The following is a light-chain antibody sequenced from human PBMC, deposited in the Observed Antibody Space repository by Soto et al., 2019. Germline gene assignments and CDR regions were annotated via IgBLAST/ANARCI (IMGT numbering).Light chain of an antibody. V-gene: IGLV2-14*01. Sequence: QSVLTQPASVSGSPGQSITISCSGTISDFVVYNYVSWYQQHPGKAPKLMLYGVSKRPSGVSNRFSGSKSGDTASLTISGLQAEDEADYYCSSHTLSSALQVFGTGTQVTVL. CDR2: GVS. J-gene: IGLJ1*01. CDR1: ISDFVVYNY. CDR3: SSHTLSSALQV.